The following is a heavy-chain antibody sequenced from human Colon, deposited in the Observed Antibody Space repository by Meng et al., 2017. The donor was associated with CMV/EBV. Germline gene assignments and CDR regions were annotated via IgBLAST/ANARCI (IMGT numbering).Heavy chain of an antibody. CDR1: GFTFTSYS. V-gene: IGHV3-21*01. CDR3: ARGGVTTGGYDY. J-gene: IGHJ4*02. D-gene: IGHD6-25*01. CDR2: LDTTSTYI. Sequence: EVHLVESGGGLVNPGGSLRLSCAASGFTFTSYSMNWVRQAPGKGLEWVSSLDTTSTYIYYADSVKGRFTISRDNAKNSLYLQMNSLRADDTAIYYCARGGVTTGGYDYWGQGTLVTVSS.